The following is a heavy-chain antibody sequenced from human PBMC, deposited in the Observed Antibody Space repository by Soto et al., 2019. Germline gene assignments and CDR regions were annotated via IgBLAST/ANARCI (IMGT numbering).Heavy chain of an antibody. CDR2: STGAGGGT. CDR1: GFPFSSYA. D-gene: IGHD6-25*01. J-gene: IGHJ6*02. V-gene: IGHV3-23*01. Sequence: GGSLRLSCAASGFPFSSYAISWVRQAPGRGLEWVAASTGAGGGTYNLEAVKSRFTVSRDNSKKTVYLQLDGLRAEDTAVYYCAKGHSDYQGDYNYYGMDVWGQGTTVTVSS. CDR3: AKGHSDYQGDYNYYGMDV.